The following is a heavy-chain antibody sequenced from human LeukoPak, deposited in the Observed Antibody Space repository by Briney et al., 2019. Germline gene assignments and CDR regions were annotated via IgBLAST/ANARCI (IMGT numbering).Heavy chain of an antibody. CDR3: AKVGYSYGGGSFDY. Sequence: PGRSLRLSCAASGFTFSSYGMHWVRQAPGKGLEWVAVISHDGSNKYYADSVKGRFTISRDNSKNTLYLQTNSLGAEDTAVYYCAKVGYSYGGGSFDYWGQGTLVTVSS. CDR1: GFTFSSYG. CDR2: ISHDGSNK. J-gene: IGHJ4*02. D-gene: IGHD5-18*01. V-gene: IGHV3-30*18.